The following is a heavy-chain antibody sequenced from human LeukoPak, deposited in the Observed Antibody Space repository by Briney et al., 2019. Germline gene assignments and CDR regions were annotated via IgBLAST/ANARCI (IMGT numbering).Heavy chain of an antibody. CDR1: GGSISSGDYY. CDR2: IYYSGST. V-gene: IGHV4-30-4*01. Sequence: SQTLSLTCTVSGGSISSGDYYWSWIRQPPGKGLEWIGYIYYSGSTYYNPSLKSRITISVDTSKNQFSLKLSSVTAADTAVYYCARGRGIVVPAAYDYWGQGTLVTVSS. CDR3: ARGRGIVVPAAYDY. D-gene: IGHD2-2*01. J-gene: IGHJ4*02.